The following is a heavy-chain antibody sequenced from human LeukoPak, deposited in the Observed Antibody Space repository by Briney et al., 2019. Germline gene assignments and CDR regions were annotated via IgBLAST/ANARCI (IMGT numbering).Heavy chain of an antibody. CDR1: GYTFTNYA. D-gene: IGHD4-17*01. J-gene: IGHJ4*02. CDR2: ISINTGNP. Sequence: ASVKVSCKASGYTFTNYALNWVRQAPGQGLEWMGWISINTGNPTYAQGFTGRFVFSLDTSVNTAYVQISSLKAEDTAVYYCVRDPYRDYGDSFFDYWGQGTLVTVSS. CDR3: VRDPYRDYGDSFFDY. V-gene: IGHV7-4-1*02.